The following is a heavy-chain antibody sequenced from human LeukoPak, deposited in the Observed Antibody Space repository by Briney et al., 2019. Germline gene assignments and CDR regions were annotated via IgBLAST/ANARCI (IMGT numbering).Heavy chain of an antibody. D-gene: IGHD3-10*01. CDR1: GGTFSSYA. J-gene: IGHJ4*02. CDR2: IIPILGIA. CDR3: ARGSGSYLSSFDY. Sequence: SVKVSCKASGGTFSSYAISWVRQAPGQGLEWMGRIIPILGIANYAQKFQGRVTITADKSTSTAYMELSSLRSKDTAVYYCARGSGSYLSSFDYWGQGTLVTVSS. V-gene: IGHV1-69*04.